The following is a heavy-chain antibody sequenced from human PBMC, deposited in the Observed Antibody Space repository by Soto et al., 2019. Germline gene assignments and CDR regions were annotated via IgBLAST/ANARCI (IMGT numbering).Heavy chain of an antibody. Sequence: GGSLRLSCAASGYMFSSYTINWVRLGPGKGLEWVSSISTRSSLIYYADSVNGRFTISRDNAKSSAYLQMNSLRAEDTAIYYCATLARGGPVTLPLDAWGQGTLVTVSS. CDR2: ISTRSSLI. CDR1: GYMFSSYT. D-gene: IGHD3-10*01. V-gene: IGHV3-21*01. CDR3: ATLARGGPVTLPLDA. J-gene: IGHJ5*02.